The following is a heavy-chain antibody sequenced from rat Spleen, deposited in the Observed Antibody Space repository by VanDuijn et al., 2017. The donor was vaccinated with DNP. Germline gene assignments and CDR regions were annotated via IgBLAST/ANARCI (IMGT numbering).Heavy chain of an antibody. J-gene: IGHJ3*01. CDR2: IWTGGRI. Sequence: QVQLKESGPGLVQPSQTLSLACTVSGFSLTSYHVHWVRQPSGKGLEWMGVIWTGGRIEYNSVLKSRLTISRDTSKSQVFLKMNSVQTEDTAMYFCARDNNYEGWFAYWGQGTLVTVSS. V-gene: IGHV2-43*01. D-gene: IGHD1-10*01. CDR3: ARDNNYEGWFAY. CDR1: GFSLTSYH.